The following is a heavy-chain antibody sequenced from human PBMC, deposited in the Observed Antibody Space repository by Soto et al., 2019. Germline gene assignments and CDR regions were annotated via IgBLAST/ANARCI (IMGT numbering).Heavy chain of an antibody. V-gene: IGHV1-46*01. CDR3: ATVGDLDAFDV. J-gene: IGHJ3*01. CDR1: GYTLTSYY. D-gene: IGHD2-21*02. Sequence: ASVKVSCKASGYTLTSYYMHWVRQAPGQGLEWMGIINPSGGSTSYAQKFRGRVTMTRDTSTSTVYMELSSLTSGDTAVYYCATVGDLDAFDVWGQGTMVTVSS. CDR2: INPSGGST.